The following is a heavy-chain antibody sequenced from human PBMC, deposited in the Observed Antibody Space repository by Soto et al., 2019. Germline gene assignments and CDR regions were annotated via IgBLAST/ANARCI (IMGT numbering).Heavy chain of an antibody. J-gene: IGHJ6*02. Sequence: EVQLVESGGGLVQPGGSLRLSCAASGFTFSSYDMHWVRQATGKGLEWVSAIGTAGDTYYPGSVKGRFTISRENAKDSLYLQMNSLRAEDTAVYYCARRGLGPYGMDVWGQGTTVTVSS. CDR1: GFTFSSYD. CDR2: IGTAGDT. D-gene: IGHD3-16*01. CDR3: ARRGLGPYGMDV. V-gene: IGHV3-13*01.